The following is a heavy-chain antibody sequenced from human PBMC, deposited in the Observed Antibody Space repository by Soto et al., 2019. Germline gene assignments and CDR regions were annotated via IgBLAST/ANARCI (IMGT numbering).Heavy chain of an antibody. CDR3: ARGLKVYDFWSGYARPHNYYGMDV. CDR2: INHSGST. CDR1: GGSFSGYY. Sequence: PRETLSLTCAVYGGSFSGYYWSRIRQPPGKGLEWIGEINHSGSTNYNPSLKSRVTISVDTSKNQFSLKLSSVTAADTAVYYCARGLKVYDFWSGYARPHNYYGMDVWGQGTTVTVSS. D-gene: IGHD3-3*01. J-gene: IGHJ6*02. V-gene: IGHV4-34*01.